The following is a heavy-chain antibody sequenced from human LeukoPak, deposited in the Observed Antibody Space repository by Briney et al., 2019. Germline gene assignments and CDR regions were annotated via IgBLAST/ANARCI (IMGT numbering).Heavy chain of an antibody. CDR3: ASRAIAFISGYYMEDFWSAP. CDR2: INHSGST. CDR1: GFTFSNAW. J-gene: IGHJ5*02. V-gene: IGHV4-34*01. Sequence: GSLRLSCAASGFTFSNAWMSWIRQPPGKGLEWIGEINHSGSTNYNPSLKSRVTISVDTSKNQFSLKLSSVTAADTDVYYCASRAIAFISGYYMEDFWSAPWGQGTLVTVP. D-gene: IGHD1-26*01.